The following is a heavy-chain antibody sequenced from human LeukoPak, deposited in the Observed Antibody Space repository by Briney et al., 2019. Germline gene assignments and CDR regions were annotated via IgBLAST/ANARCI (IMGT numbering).Heavy chain of an antibody. J-gene: IGHJ6*04. Sequence: GGSLRLSCAASRFTFSDYYMSWLRQAPGKGLEWVSYISSSSSYTNYADSVKGRFTISRDNAKNSLYLQMNSLRAEDTAVYYCARVPSMTTVTRYYYYGMDVWGKGTTVTVSS. CDR3: ARVPSMTTVTRYYYYGMDV. CDR2: ISSSSSYT. V-gene: IGHV3-11*06. CDR1: RFTFSDYY. D-gene: IGHD4-17*01.